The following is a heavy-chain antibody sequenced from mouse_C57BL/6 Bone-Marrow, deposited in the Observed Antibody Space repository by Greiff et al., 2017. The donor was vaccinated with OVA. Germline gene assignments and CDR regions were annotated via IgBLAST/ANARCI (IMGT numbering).Heavy chain of an antibody. V-gene: IGHV1-64*01. CDR3: AREDGNYRYYAMDY. J-gene: IGHJ4*01. Sequence: QVQLQQPGAELVKPGASVKLSCKASGYTFTSYWMHWVKQRPGQGLEWIGRIYPGDGDTNYNGKFKGKATLTADKSSSTAYMQLSSLTSEDSAVYFCAREDGNYRYYAMDYWGQGTSVTVSS. CDR1: GYTFTSYW. D-gene: IGHD2-1*01. CDR2: IYPGDGDT.